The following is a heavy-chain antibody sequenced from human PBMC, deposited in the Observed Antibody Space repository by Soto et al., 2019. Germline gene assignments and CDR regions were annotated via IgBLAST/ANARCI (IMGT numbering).Heavy chain of an antibody. Sequence: SETLSLTCAVSGGSISSGGYSWSWIRQPPGKGLEWIGYIYHSGSTYYNPSLKSRVTISVDRSKNQFSLKLSSVTAADTAVYYCASSVAAAGLNGFDPWGQGTLVTVSS. CDR3: ASSVAAAGLNGFDP. D-gene: IGHD6-13*01. CDR1: GGSISSGGYS. V-gene: IGHV4-30-2*01. J-gene: IGHJ5*02. CDR2: IYHSGST.